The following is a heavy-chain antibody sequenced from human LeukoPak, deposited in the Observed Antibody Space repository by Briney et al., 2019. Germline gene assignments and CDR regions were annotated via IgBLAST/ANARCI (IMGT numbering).Heavy chain of an antibody. CDR1: GFTVSSNY. V-gene: IGHV3-74*01. D-gene: IGHD6-13*01. Sequence: GGSLRLSCAASGFTVSSNYMSWVRQAPGKGLVWGSRIKSDGRSTNYADSVKGRFTISRDNAKNTLYLQMNSLRAEDTAVYYCEVGAAVTSNWGQGTLVTVSS. CDR3: EVGAAVTSN. CDR2: IKSDGRST. J-gene: IGHJ4*02.